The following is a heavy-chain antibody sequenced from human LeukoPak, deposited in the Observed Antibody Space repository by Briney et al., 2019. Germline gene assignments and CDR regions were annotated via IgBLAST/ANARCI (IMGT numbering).Heavy chain of an antibody. CDR2: IYYSGST. V-gene: IGHV4-59*01. CDR3: ARDRYSNNWFDP. CDR1: GGSISSYY. D-gene: IGHD4-4*01. J-gene: IGHJ5*02. Sequence: PSETLSLTCTVSGGSISSYYWSWIRQPPGKGLEWIGYIYYSGSTNYNPSLKSRVTISVDTSKSQFSLKLSSVTAADTAVYYCARDRYSNNWFDPWGQGTLVTVSS.